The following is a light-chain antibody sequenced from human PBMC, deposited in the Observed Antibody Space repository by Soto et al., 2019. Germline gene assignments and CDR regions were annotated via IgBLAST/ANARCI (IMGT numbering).Light chain of an antibody. J-gene: IGKJ4*01. CDR2: GAS. CDR3: QQYSVWPLT. V-gene: IGKV3D-15*01. CDR1: QSVSNN. Sequence: EIVLTQSRATLSVSPGERAALSCRASQSVSNNLAWYQQKPGQPPRLLIFGASTRATGIPARFSGSGSEAEFALTISTLQSEDFAVYYCQQYSVWPLTFGGGTKVEIK.